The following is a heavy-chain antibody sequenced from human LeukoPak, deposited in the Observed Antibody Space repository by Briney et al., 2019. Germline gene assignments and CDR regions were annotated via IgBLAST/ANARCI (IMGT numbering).Heavy chain of an antibody. Sequence: GESLKISCQGFGYNFTSYWIGWVRQMPGKGMEWMGVIYPGDLRVRYNPSFQGQVTISVDKSINTAYLQWVSLRASDSAMYYCACRDLTSTWSFPWGQGTLVTVSS. CDR3: ACRDLTSTWSFP. J-gene: IGHJ5*02. CDR2: IYPGDLRV. D-gene: IGHD6-13*01. CDR1: GYNFTSYW. V-gene: IGHV5-51*01.